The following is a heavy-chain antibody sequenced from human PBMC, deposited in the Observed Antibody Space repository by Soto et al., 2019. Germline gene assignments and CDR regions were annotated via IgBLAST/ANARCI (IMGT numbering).Heavy chain of an antibody. CDR2: IFHNGNT. CDR3: ASRTYAMDV. CDR1: GGSISSSNW. Sequence: QVQLQESGPGLVKPSGTLSLTCAVSGGSISSSNWWSRVRQPPGKGLEWIGEIFHNGNTYSNPSLTGRVTMSVDKSKNQFSLNLNSVTAADTAVYYCASRTYAMDVWGQGTTVTVSS. V-gene: IGHV4-4*02. J-gene: IGHJ6*02.